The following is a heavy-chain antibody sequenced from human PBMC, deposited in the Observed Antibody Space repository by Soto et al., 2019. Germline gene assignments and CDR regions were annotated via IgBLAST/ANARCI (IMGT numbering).Heavy chain of an antibody. J-gene: IGHJ4*02. D-gene: IGHD2-2*02. CDR2: IYSGGST. Sequence: EVQLVETGGGLIQPGGSLRLSCAASGFTVSNDYRSWVRQAPGKGLEWVSLIYSGGSTFYADSVKGRFTISRDNSKNTLFLQMNSLRAEDTAVYFCATYTSLDYWGQGTLVTVSS. V-gene: IGHV3-53*02. CDR1: GFTVSNDY. CDR3: ATYTSLDY.